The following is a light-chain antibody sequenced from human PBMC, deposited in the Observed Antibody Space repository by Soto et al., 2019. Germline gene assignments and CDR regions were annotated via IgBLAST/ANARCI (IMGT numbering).Light chain of an antibody. J-gene: IGLJ1*01. Sequence: QSVLTQPPSASGTPGQRVTISCSGSSSNIGSNTVNWYQQLPGTAPELLIYSNNQRPSGVPDRFSGSKSGTSASLAISGLQSEDEDDYYCAAWDDSLNGYVFGTGTKLTVL. CDR2: SNN. CDR1: SSNIGSNT. V-gene: IGLV1-44*01. CDR3: AAWDDSLNGYV.